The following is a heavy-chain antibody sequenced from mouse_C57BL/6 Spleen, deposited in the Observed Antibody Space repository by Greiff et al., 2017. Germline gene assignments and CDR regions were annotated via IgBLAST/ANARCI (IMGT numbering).Heavy chain of an antibody. D-gene: IGHD2-4*01. CDR1: GYTFTDYE. Sequence: QVQLKESGAELVRPGASVTLSCKASGYTFTDYEMHWVKQTPVHGLEWIGAIDPETGGTAYNQKFKGKAILTADKSSSTAYMELRSLTSEDSAVYYCTIYDYDGGYWGQGTTLTVSS. J-gene: IGHJ2*01. V-gene: IGHV1-15*01. CDR3: TIYDYDGGY. CDR2: IDPETGGT.